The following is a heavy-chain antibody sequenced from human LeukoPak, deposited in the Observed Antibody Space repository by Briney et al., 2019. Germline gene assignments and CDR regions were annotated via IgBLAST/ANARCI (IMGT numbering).Heavy chain of an antibody. CDR2: MNPNSGNT. J-gene: IGHJ3*02. CDR1: GYTFTSYD. V-gene: IGHV1-8*03. Sequence: GASVKVSCKASGYTFTSYDINWVRQATGQGLEWMGWMNPNSGNTGYAQKFQGRVTITRNTSISTAYMELSSLRSEDTAVYYCARGAVPAAKTINPFEVAFDIWGQGTMVTVSS. D-gene: IGHD2-2*01. CDR3: ARGAVPAAKTINPFEVAFDI.